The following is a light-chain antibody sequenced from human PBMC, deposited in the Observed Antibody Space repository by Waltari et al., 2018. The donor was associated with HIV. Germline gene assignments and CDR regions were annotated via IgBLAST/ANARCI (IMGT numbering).Light chain of an antibody. Sequence: DIVLTQSPHSLAVTLGARATIRCTSSQSLLDTSSHRNYLAWFQQKPGQPPRLLIYCASTRESGVPARFSGSGSGTDFTLTISSLQAEDVALYFCHQFYVTPETFGPGT. CDR2: CAS. CDR3: HQFYVTPET. V-gene: IGKV4-1*01. CDR1: QSLLDTSSHRNY. J-gene: IGKJ3*01.